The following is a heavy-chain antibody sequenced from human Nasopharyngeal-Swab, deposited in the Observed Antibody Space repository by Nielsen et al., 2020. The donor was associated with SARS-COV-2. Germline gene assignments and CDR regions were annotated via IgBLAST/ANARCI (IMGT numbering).Heavy chain of an antibody. CDR2: IDWDDDK. CDR1: GFSLSTSGMC. CDR3: ARTVYYYDSSGPYYFDY. V-gene: IGHV2-70*11. Sequence: SGPTLVKPPQTLTLTCTFSGFSLSTSGMCVSWIRQPPGKALEWLTRIDWDDDKYYSTSLKTRLTISKDTSKNQVVLTMTNMDPVDTATYYCARTVYYYDSSGPYYFDYWGQGTLVTVSS. D-gene: IGHD3-22*01. J-gene: IGHJ4*02.